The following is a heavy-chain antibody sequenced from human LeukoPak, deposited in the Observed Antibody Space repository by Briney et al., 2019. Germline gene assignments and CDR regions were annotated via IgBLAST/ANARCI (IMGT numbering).Heavy chain of an antibody. CDR2: VSNDGGDK. V-gene: IGHV3-30*18. D-gene: IGHD3/OR15-3a*01. Sequence: GRSLRLSCAASEFTFSSYAMHWVRQAPGKGLEWVALVSNDGGDKYYADSVKGRFTISRDNSKNTLYLQMNSLRGEDTGVYYCAKAHLLDWLLPFDYWGQGTLVSVSS. CDR1: EFTFSSYA. CDR3: AKAHLLDWLLPFDY. J-gene: IGHJ4*02.